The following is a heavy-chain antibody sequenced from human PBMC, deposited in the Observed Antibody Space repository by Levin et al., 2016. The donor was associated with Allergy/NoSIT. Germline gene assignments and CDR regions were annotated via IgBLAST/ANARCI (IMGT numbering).Heavy chain of an antibody. CDR1: RFTFSSYA. Sequence: GGSLRLSCAASRFTFSSYAMHWVRQAPGKGLKWVAVIAYNGNDEYYADSVKGRFTISRDNSKSTLFLEMNSLRPEDTAVYYCARSSGWYSREYYYYYGLDVWGQGTTVTVSS. CDR3: ARSSGWYSREYYYYYGLDV. D-gene: IGHD6-19*01. J-gene: IGHJ6*02. CDR2: IAYNGNDE. V-gene: IGHV3-30*04.